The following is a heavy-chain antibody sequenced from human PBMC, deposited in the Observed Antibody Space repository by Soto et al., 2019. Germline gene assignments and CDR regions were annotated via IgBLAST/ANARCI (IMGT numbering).Heavy chain of an antibody. CDR1: GYRFPTYG. D-gene: IGHD6-6*01. V-gene: IGHV1-18*04. Sequence: VASVKVSCKTSGYRFPTYGINWVRQAPGQGLEWLGWTSTNNDDRNYAQKFRGRVTFTTDTSTGTAYMELRSLISDDTAVYFCARERYVASRHSHFDSWGQGTQVTVSS. CDR2: TSTNNDDR. CDR3: ARERYVASRHSHFDS. J-gene: IGHJ4*02.